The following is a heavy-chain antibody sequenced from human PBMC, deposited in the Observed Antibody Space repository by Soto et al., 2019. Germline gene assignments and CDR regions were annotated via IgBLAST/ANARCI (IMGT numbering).Heavy chain of an antibody. CDR1: GFTFSSYE. CDR3: ARDSNGGYYYYGMDV. J-gene: IGHJ6*02. D-gene: IGHD4-4*01. V-gene: IGHV3-48*03. Sequence: PGGSLRLSCAGSGFTFSSYEMNWVRQAPGKGLEWVSYISSSGSNIYYADSVKGRFTISRDNAKNSLYLQMNSLRAEDTAVYYCARDSNGGYYYYGMDVWGQGTTVTVSS. CDR2: ISSSGSNI.